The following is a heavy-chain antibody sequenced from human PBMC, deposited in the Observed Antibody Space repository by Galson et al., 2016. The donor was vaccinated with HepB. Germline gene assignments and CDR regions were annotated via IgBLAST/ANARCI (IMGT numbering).Heavy chain of an antibody. D-gene: IGHD7-27*01. CDR3: AKDILTNWGSPADY. J-gene: IGHJ4*02. CDR2: VYSVGST. CDR1: GFTVSNNY. V-gene: IGHV3-53*01. Sequence: SLRLSCAVSGFTVSNNYMSWVRQAPGKGLEWVSLVYSVGSTYYADSVKGRFTISRDNSKNTLYLQMNSLRAEDTAVYYCAKDILTNWGSPADYWGQGTLVTFSS.